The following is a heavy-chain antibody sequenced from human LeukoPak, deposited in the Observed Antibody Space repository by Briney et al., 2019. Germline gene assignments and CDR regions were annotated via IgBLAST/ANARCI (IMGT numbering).Heavy chain of an antibody. D-gene: IGHD4-17*01. J-gene: IGHJ4*02. CDR3: ARVDYGDYSKDFDY. V-gene: IGHV4-34*01. Sequence: SETLSLTCAVYGESFSGYYWSWIRQPPGKGLEWIGEINHRGRTNYNPSLKSRATISVDTSKNQFSLRLSSVTAADTAVYYCARVDYGDYSKDFDYWGQGTLVTVAS. CDR2: INHRGRT. CDR1: GESFSGYY.